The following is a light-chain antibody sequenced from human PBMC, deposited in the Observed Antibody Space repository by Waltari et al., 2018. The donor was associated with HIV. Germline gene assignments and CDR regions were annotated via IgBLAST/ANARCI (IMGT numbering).Light chain of an antibody. CDR1: ALPNQF. Sequence: SYELTQPPSVSVSPGQTARITCSGDALPNQFAFWYQQRSGQSPVLIMYKDIERPPGIPERFSGSASGTTVTLTISGVRAEDESDYYCQSTDNNGTFVAFGGGTRLTVL. CDR2: KDI. CDR3: QSTDNNGTFVA. V-gene: IGLV3-25*03. J-gene: IGLJ2*01.